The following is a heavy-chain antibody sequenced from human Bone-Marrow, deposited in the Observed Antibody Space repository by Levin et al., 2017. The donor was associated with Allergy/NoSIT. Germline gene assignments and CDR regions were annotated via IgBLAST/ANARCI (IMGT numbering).Heavy chain of an antibody. D-gene: IGHD2-15*01. CDR3: ARFCSGGSCFSDYYGMDV. CDR2: ISAYNGNT. J-gene: IGHJ6*02. CDR1: GYTFTSYG. Sequence: ASVKVSCKASGYTFTSYGISWVRQAPGQGLEWMGWISAYNGNTNYAQKLQGRVTMTTDTSTSTAYMELRSLRSDDTAVYYCARFCSGGSCFSDYYGMDVWGQGTTVTVSS. V-gene: IGHV1-18*01.